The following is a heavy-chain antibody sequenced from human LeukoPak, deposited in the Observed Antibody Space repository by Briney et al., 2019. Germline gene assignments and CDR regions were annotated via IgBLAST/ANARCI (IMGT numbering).Heavy chain of an antibody. CDR3: VRSLLTTLGGEV. CDR2: INRDGSTT. Sequence: GGSLRLSCAASGFTLSSSWIHWVRQAPGEGLLWVSRINRDGSTTTYADSVKGRFTISRDNAKNTLYLQMNSLGVEDTAVYYCVRSLLTTLGGEVWGQGTPVTVSS. V-gene: IGHV3-74*01. D-gene: IGHD3-9*01. CDR1: GFTLSSSW. J-gene: IGHJ4*02.